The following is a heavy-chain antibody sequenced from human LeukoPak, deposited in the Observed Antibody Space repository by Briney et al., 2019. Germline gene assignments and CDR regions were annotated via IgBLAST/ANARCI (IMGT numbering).Heavy chain of an antibody. Sequence: PGGSLRLSCAVSGFTFSSYAMSWVRQAPGKGLEWVAVISGSGGGTDYADSVKGRVTVSRDNSKNTLYLQMNNLRAEDTAVYYCAKILGVANWADSFDIWGQGTLVTVFS. D-gene: IGHD7-27*01. CDR3: AKILGVANWADSFDI. CDR1: GFTFSSYA. CDR2: ISGSGGGT. V-gene: IGHV3-23*01. J-gene: IGHJ3*02.